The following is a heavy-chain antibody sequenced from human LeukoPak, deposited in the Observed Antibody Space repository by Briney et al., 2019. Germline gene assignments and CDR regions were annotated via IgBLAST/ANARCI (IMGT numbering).Heavy chain of an antibody. J-gene: IGHJ6*03. V-gene: IGHV4-59*01. D-gene: IGHD2-2*01. CDR1: GGSISSYY. Sequence: PSETLSLTCTVSGGSISSYYWSWIRQPPGKGLEWIGYIYYSGSTNYNPSLKSRVTISVDTSKNQFSLKLSSVTAADTAVYYCASAMDYHYYYMDVWGKGTTVTISS. CDR2: IYYSGST. CDR3: ASAMDYHYYYMDV.